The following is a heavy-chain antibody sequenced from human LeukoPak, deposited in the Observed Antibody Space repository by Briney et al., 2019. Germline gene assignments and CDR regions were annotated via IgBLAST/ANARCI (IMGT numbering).Heavy chain of an antibody. J-gene: IGHJ4*02. D-gene: IGHD3-22*01. CDR2: INWNSASV. CDR1: GFNFDGFA. V-gene: IGHV3-9*01. Sequence: SLRLSCAASGFNFDGFALFWVRQAPGKGLEYVSGINWNSASVDFADSVKGRFTTSRDNAKNSLFLQMNSLRPEDTALYYCAKGTGGYYGPFDSWGQGTLVTVSS. CDR3: AKGTGGYYGPFDS.